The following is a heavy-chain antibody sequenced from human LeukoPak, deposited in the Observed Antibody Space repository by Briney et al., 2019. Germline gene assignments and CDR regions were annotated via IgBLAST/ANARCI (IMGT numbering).Heavy chain of an antibody. CDR2: IWYSGST. CDR1: GGSISSGGYY. J-gene: IGHJ4*02. D-gene: IGHD1-26*01. V-gene: IGHV4-31*03. CDR3: AREGMELQGRGDY. Sequence: SSETLSLTCTVSGGSISSGGYYWSWIRQHPGKGLEWIGYIWYSGSTYYNPSLKSRVTMSVDTSKNQFSLKLSSVTAADTAVYYCAREGMELQGRGDYWGQGTLVTVSS.